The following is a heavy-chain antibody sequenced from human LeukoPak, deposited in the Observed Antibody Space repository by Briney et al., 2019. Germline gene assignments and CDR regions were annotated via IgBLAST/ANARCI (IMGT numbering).Heavy chain of an antibody. CDR2: ISGSGGTT. J-gene: IGHJ4*02. CDR1: GFTFSSYA. D-gene: IGHD5-18*01. V-gene: IGHV3-23*01. CDR3: AKDQSTYEHTYGSLDY. Sequence: GGSLRLSCAASGFTFSSYAMSWVRQAPGKGLEWVSGISGSGGTTRYADSVKGRFTISRDNSKNTLYLQMHSLRAEDTAVYYCAKDQSTYEHTYGSLDYWGLGTLVTVSS.